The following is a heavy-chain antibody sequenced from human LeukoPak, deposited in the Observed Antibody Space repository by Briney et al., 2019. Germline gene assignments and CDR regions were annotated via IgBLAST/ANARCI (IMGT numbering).Heavy chain of an antibody. CDR1: GGSFSGYY. V-gene: IGHV4-34*01. Sequence: PSATLSLTCAVYGGSFSGYYWSWIRQPPGKGLEWIGEINHSGSTNYNPSLKSRVTISVDTSKNQFSLKLSSVTAADTAVYYCARDLHWFDPWGQGTLVTVSS. CDR3: ARDLHWFDP. CDR2: INHSGST. J-gene: IGHJ5*02.